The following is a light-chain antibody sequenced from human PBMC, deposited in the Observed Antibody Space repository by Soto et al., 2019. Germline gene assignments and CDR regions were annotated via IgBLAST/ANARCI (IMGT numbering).Light chain of an antibody. J-gene: IGKJ5*01. V-gene: IGKV1-16*01. CDR1: QDINHH. CDR2: TAS. Sequence: DILLTQSPSSLSASIGDRVTITCRASQDINHHLAWFQQKPGKAPRSLISTASTLQSGVPPRFSGSGSGTDFTLTISSLQPEDVATYYCQQYNSYPISFGQGTRVETK. CDR3: QQYNSYPIS.